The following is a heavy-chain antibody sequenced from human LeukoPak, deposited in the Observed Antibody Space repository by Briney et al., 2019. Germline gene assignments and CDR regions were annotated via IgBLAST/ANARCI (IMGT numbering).Heavy chain of an antibody. V-gene: IGHV3-30-3*01. D-gene: IGHD3-10*01. CDR1: GFTFSSYA. CDR3: ARDLLLGGY. CDR2: ISYDGSNK. Sequence: AGGSLRLSCAASGFTFSSYAMHWVRQAPGKGLEWVAVISYDGSNKYYADSVKGRFTISRDNSKNTLYLQMNSLRAEDTAVYYCARDLLLGGYWGQGTLVTVSS. J-gene: IGHJ4*02.